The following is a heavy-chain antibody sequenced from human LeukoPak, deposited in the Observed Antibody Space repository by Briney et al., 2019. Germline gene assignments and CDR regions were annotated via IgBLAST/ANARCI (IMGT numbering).Heavy chain of an antibody. CDR3: AKGSKYGDYVLDY. D-gene: IGHD4-17*01. CDR1: GFTFSNYA. J-gene: IGHJ4*02. V-gene: IGHV3-23*01. CDR2: ISGSGGST. Sequence: GGSLRLSCAASGFTFSNYAMSWVRQAPGKGLEWVSSISGSGGSTYYADSVKGRFTVSRDNSKSTLYLQMNSLRAEDTAVYYCAKGSKYGDYVLDYWGQGTLVTVSS.